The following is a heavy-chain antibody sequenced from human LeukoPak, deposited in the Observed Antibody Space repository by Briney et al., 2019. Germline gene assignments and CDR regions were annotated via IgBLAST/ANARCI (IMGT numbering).Heavy chain of an antibody. V-gene: IGHV3-21*01. Sequence: GGSLRLSCAASGFTFSSYSMNWGRQAPGKGLEWVSSISSSSSYIYYADSVKGRFTISRDNAKNSLYLQMNSLRAEDTAVYYCARGGSGSYNMFDYWGQGTLVTVSS. CDR3: ARGGSGSYNMFDY. CDR2: ISSSSSYI. J-gene: IGHJ4*02. CDR1: GFTFSSYS. D-gene: IGHD1-26*01.